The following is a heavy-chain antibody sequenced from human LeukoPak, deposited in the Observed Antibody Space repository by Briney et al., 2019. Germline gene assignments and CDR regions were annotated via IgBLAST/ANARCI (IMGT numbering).Heavy chain of an antibody. Sequence: YGMHWVRQAPGKGLEWEALRWFDGRNKFHADSVKGRFTISRDNSKNTLFLQMNSLRAEDTAVYYCAREWGPIAVSGGPGYWGQGALVTVSS. CDR1: YG. J-gene: IGHJ4*02. CDR3: AREWGPIAVSGGPGY. V-gene: IGHV3-33*01. CDR2: RWFDGRNK. D-gene: IGHD6-19*01.